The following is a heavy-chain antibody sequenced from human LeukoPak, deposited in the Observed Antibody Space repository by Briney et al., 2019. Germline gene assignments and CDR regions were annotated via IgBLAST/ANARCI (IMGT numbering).Heavy chain of an antibody. CDR2: IYYSGST. V-gene: IGHV4-59*01. J-gene: IGHJ5*02. D-gene: IGHD1-7*01. Sequence: PSETLSPTCTVSGGSISSYYWSWIRQPPGKGLEWIGYIYYSGSTNYNPSLKSRVTISVDTSKNQFSLKLSSVTAADTAVYYCARVDKWNYGWFDPWGQGTLVTVSS. CDR1: GGSISSYY. CDR3: ARVDKWNYGWFDP.